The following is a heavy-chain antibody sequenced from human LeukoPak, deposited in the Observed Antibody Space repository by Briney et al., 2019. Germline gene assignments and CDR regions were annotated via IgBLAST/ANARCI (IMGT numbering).Heavy chain of an antibody. J-gene: IGHJ4*02. CDR1: GFTVSSNY. Sequence: GGSLRLSCAASGFTVSSNYMSWVRQAPGKGLEWVSVIYSGGSTYYADSVKGRFTISRDNSKNTLYLQMNSLRAEDTAVYYCATPGAHVGGYGFDYWGQGTLVTVSS. CDR3: ATPGAHVGGYGFDY. D-gene: IGHD5-18*01. CDR2: IYSGGST. V-gene: IGHV3-53*01.